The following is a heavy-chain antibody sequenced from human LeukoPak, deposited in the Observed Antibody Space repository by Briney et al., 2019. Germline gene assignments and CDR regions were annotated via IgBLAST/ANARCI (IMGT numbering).Heavy chain of an antibody. Sequence: SETLSLTCAVYGGSFSGYYWSWIRQPPGKGLEWIGEINHSGSTNYNPSLKSRVTISVDKSKNQFSLKLSSVTAADTAVYYCARAHDYGDLDYWGQGTLVTVSS. CDR1: GGSFSGYY. V-gene: IGHV4-34*01. CDR2: INHSGST. J-gene: IGHJ4*02. D-gene: IGHD4-17*01. CDR3: ARAHDYGDLDY.